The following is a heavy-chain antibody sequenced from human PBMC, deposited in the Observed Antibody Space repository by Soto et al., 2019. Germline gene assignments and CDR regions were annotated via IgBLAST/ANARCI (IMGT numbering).Heavy chain of an antibody. CDR1: GDSISTYY. CDR2: IYTSGST. J-gene: IGHJ4*02. Sequence: SETLSLTCTVSGDSISTYYWTWIRQPAGKGLEWIGRIYTSGSTNYNPSLKSRVTMSLDTSKTQFSLKLSSLTAADTAVYYCARYSSSPGYFDYWGQGALVTVSS. V-gene: IGHV4-4*07. D-gene: IGHD6-6*01. CDR3: ARYSSSPGYFDY.